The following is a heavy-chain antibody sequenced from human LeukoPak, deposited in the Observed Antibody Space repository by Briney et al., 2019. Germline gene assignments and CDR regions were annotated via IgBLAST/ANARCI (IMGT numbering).Heavy chain of an antibody. CDR1: GGTFSSYA. CDR3: ARYYDYVWGGYRYSALDY. V-gene: IGHV1-18*01. J-gene: IGHJ4*02. D-gene: IGHD3-16*02. Sequence: ASVKVSCKASGGTFSSYAISWVRQAPGQGLEWMGWISAYNGNTNYAQKLQGRVTMTTDTSTSTAYMELRSLRSDDTAVYYCARYYDYVWGGYRYSALDYWGQGTLVTVSS. CDR2: ISAYNGNT.